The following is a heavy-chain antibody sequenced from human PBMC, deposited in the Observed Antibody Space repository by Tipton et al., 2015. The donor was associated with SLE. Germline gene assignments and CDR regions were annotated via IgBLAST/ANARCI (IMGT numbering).Heavy chain of an antibody. D-gene: IGHD3-10*01. CDR2: ISVHNGNT. CDR1: GYIFTSYG. CDR3: ARDGFPFYAGRSAFHI. J-gene: IGHJ3*02. V-gene: IGHV1-18*01. Sequence: QLVQSGVEVKKPGAAVKVSCKASGYIFTSYGISWVRQAPGQGLEWMGWISVHNGNTNYAQKLQGRVTMTTDTSTSTAYMELRSLRSDDTAVYYCARDGFPFYAGRSAFHIWGQGTMVTVSS.